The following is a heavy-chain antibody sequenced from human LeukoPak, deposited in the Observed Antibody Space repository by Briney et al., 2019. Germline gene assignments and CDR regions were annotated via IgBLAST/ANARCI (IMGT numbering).Heavy chain of an antibody. CDR1: GFSSSNTW. J-gene: IGHJ4*02. V-gene: IGHV3-15*07. CDR3: TPGGKDYVH. D-gene: IGHD4-17*01. Sequence: GGSLRLSCAASGFSSSNTWMNWVRLAPGKGLEWVGRVKSKSDGGTAEYAAPVKGRFTISRDDSKNTLYVQMSSLKIEDTALYYCTPGGKDYVHWGQGTLVTVSS. CDR2: VKSKSDGGTA.